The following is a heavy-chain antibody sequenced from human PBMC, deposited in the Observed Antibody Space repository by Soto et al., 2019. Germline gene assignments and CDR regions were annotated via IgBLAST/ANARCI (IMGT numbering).Heavy chain of an antibody. J-gene: IGHJ5*02. CDR2: INAGNGNT. V-gene: IGHV1-3*01. D-gene: IGHD5-12*01. CDR1: GYTFTSYT. Sequence: ASVKVSCKASGYTFTSYTIHWVRQAPGQRLEWVGWINAGNGNTKYSQKFQGRVTITRDTSASTAYMELSSLRSEDTAVYYCARVGFSDYDRLWFDPWGQGTLVTV. CDR3: ARVGFSDYDRLWFDP.